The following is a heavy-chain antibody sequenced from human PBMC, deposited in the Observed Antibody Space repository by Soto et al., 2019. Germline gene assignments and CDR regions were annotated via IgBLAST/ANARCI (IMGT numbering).Heavy chain of an antibody. CDR1: GFTLRSYA. J-gene: IGHJ4*02. CDR2: ISNSDGGT. D-gene: IGHD6-19*01. CDR3: AKDGQWLDVYLES. V-gene: IGHV3-23*01. Sequence: GGSLRLSCAASGFTLRSYAMTWVRQAPGKGLEWVSTISNSDGGTYYSDSVKGRFTISRDKSKNTLYLQMDSLGAEDTAVYYCAKDGQWLDVYLESWGQRTQVTVSS.